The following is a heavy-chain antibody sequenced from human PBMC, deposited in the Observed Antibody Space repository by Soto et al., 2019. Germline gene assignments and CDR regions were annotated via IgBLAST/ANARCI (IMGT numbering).Heavy chain of an antibody. J-gene: IGHJ4*02. D-gene: IGHD3-16*02. CDR1: GFIFSSYG. V-gene: IGHV3-23*01. CDR2: ISGSGGTK. Sequence: GGSLRLSCAASGFIFSSYGMSWVRQAPGKGLAWVSGISGSGGTKYYADSVKGRFTISRDNSKNALYLQMNSLRAEDTAVYYCAKDTRLRLGDLSFDAFDSWGQGTLVTVSS. CDR3: AKDTRLRLGDLSFDAFDS.